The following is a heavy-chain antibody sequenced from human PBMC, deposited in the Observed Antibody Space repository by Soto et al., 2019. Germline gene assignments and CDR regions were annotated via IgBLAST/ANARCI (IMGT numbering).Heavy chain of an antibody. CDR3: ARGDTMVRGVIIDYFDY. Sequence: ASVKVSCTASGYTFTSNTLHWVRQAPGQRLEWMGWINTGNGNTKYSQKFQGRVTITRDTSASTAYMELSSLRSEDTAVYYCARGDTMVRGVIIDYFDYWGQGTLVTVSS. J-gene: IGHJ4*02. CDR1: GYTFTSNT. CDR2: INTGNGNT. V-gene: IGHV1-3*04. D-gene: IGHD3-10*01.